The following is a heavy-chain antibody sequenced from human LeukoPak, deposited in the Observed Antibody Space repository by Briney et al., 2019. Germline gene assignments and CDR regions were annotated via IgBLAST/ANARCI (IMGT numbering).Heavy chain of an antibody. CDR3: ARDDPDTAMVN. V-gene: IGHV1-18*04. D-gene: IGHD5-18*01. CDR1: GYTFTSYG. CDR2: ISAYNGNT. Sequence: GLVTVSCKASGYTFTSYGISWVRQAPGHGLEWMGWISAYNGNTHYAQKLQGRVTMTTDTSTSTAYMELRSLRSDDTAMYYCARDDPDTAMVNWGQGTLVTVSS. J-gene: IGHJ4*02.